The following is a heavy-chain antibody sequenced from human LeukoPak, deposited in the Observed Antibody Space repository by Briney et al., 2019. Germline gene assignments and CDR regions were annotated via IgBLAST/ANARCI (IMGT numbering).Heavy chain of an antibody. D-gene: IGHD3-16*01. CDR1: GFTSIAYA. CDR2: ISGGGVTT. V-gene: IGHV3-23*01. J-gene: IGHJ6*02. CDR3: ARNQQLGGHSYYYYGMDV. Sequence: QPGGSLRLSCVGSGFTSIAYALTWARQAPGKGLEWVSGISGGGVTTYYADSVKGRFTISRGNSKNTLYLQMNSLRADDTAIYYCARNQQLGGHSYYYYGMDVWGQGTTVTVSS.